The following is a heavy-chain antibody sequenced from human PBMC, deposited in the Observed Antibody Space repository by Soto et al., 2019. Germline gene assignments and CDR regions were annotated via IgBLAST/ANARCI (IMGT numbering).Heavy chain of an antibody. J-gene: IGHJ4*02. CDR3: VRITMVRGVISHPNY. CDR1: GFTFSSYA. D-gene: IGHD3-10*01. Sequence: EVQLLESGGGLVQPGGSLRLSCAASGFTFSSYAMSWVRQAPGKGLEWVSAISGSGGSTYYADSVKGRFTISRDNSKNTLYLQMNSLRAEDTAVYYCVRITMVRGVISHPNYWGQGTLVTVSS. CDR2: ISGSGGST. V-gene: IGHV3-23*01.